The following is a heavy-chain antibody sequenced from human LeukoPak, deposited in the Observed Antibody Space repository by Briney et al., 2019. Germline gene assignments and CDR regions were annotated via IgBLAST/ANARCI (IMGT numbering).Heavy chain of an antibody. Sequence: GGSLRLSCAASGFTFSGHWMHWVRQAPGKGLVWVSRIKSDGSSTTYADSVKGRFTISRDNAKNTLYLEMNSLRAEDTAVYYCARTFAAAHIDYWDQGTLVTVSS. V-gene: IGHV3-74*01. CDR3: ARTFAAAHIDY. D-gene: IGHD2-15*01. CDR1: GFTFSGHW. J-gene: IGHJ4*02. CDR2: IKSDGSST.